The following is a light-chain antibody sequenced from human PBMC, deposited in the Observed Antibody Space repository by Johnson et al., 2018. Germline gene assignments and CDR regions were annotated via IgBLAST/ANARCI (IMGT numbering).Light chain of an antibody. CDR2: ENN. CDR3: GTWDSSLSAGYG. Sequence: QSVLTQPPSVSAAPGQKVTISCSGSSSNIGNNYVSWYQQLPGTAPKLLIYENNKRPSGIPDRFSGSKSGTSATLGITGLQTGDEAEYYCGTWDSSLSAGYGFGTGTTVTVL. J-gene: IGLJ1*01. V-gene: IGLV1-51*02. CDR1: SSNIGNNY.